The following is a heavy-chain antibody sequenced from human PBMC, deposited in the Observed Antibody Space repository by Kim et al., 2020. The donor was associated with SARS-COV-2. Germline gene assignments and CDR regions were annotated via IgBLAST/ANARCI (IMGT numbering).Heavy chain of an antibody. V-gene: IGHV4-34*01. Sequence: SETLSLTCAVYGGSFSGYYWSWIRQPPGKGLEWIGEINHSGSTNYNPSLKSRVTISVDTSKNQFSLKLSSVTAADTAVYYCAINHIGDYYYGMDVWGQGTTVTVSS. J-gene: IGHJ6*02. CDR1: GGSFSGYY. CDR2: INHSGST. CDR3: AINHIGDYYYGMDV. D-gene: IGHD5-12*01.